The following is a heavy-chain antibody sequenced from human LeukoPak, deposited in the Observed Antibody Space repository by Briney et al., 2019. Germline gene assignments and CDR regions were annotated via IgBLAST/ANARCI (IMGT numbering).Heavy chain of an antibody. CDR2: IYYSGST. V-gene: IGHV4-31*03. CDR3: ARAPGYSYGQTYYFDY. D-gene: IGHD5-18*01. CDR1: GGSISSGGYY. Sequence: SETLSLTCTVSGGSISSGGYYWSWFRQHPGKGLEWIGYIYYSGSTYYNPSLKSRVTISVDTSKNQFSLKLSSVTAADTAVYYCARAPGYSYGQTYYFDYWGQGTLVTVSS. J-gene: IGHJ4*02.